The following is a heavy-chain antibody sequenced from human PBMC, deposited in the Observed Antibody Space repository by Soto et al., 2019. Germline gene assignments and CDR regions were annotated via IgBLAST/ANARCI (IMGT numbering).Heavy chain of an antibody. CDR3: ARSSLNGMNV. J-gene: IGHJ6*02. V-gene: IGHV4-30-4*01. CDR1: GGSISSGYYY. Sequence: PSETLSLTCSVSGGSISSGYYYWSWIRQPPGKGLEWIGNIYYSGNTYYTLSLKRRLFISIDTSKNPFSLKVGSVTAADTAAYSCARSSLNGMNVWRQGTTGTVCS. CDR2: IYYSGNT.